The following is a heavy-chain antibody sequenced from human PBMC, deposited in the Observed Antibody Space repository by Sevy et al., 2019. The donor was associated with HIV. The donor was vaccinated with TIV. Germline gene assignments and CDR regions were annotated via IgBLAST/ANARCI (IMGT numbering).Heavy chain of an antibody. J-gene: IGHJ3*02. CDR1: GGSFSGYY. CDR2: INHSGRT. CDR3: ARVRLAAAGDAFDI. D-gene: IGHD6-13*01. Sequence: TLSLTCAVYGGSFSGYYWSWIRQSPGKGLEWIGEINHSGRTNYNASLKSRVTISIDTSKNQFSLRLNSVTAADTAVYYCARVRLAAAGDAFDIWGQGTMVTVSS. V-gene: IGHV4-34*01.